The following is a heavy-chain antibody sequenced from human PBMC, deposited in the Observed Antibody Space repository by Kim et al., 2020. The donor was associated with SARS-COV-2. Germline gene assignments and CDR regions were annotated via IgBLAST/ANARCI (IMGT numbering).Heavy chain of an antibody. J-gene: IGHJ4*02. Sequence: GGSLRLSCAASGFTFSSYSMNWVRQAPGKGLEWVSSISSSSSYIYYADSVKGRFTISRDNAKNSLYLQMNSLRAEDTAVYYCARDNGITIFGVVMPDHRFPDYWGRGTLVTVSS. CDR1: GFTFSSYS. CDR3: ARDNGITIFGVVMPDHRFPDY. CDR2: ISSSSSYI. V-gene: IGHV3-21*01. D-gene: IGHD3-3*01.